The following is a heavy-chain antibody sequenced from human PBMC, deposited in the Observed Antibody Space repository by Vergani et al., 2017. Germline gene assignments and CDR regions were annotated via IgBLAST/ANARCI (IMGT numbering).Heavy chain of an antibody. J-gene: IGHJ5*02. V-gene: IGHV2-5*02. CDR2: INWDDDK. D-gene: IGHD6-13*01. Sequence: QITLKESGPTLVKPTQSLTLTCTFSGFSLSTSGVGVGWNRQPPGKAMEWLARINWDDDKRYSPSLNSRLTITKDTSKNQVVLTMTNMDPVDTATYYGAHRPWYSSSWDRFDPWGQGTLVTVSS. CDR1: GFSLSTSGVG. CDR3: AHRPWYSSSWDRFDP.